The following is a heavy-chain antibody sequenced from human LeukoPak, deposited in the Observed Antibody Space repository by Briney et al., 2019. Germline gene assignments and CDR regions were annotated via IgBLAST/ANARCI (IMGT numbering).Heavy chain of an antibody. CDR2: MNPNSGNT. Sequence: ASVKVSCKASGYTFTSYDINWVRPATGQGLEWMGWMNPNSGNTGYAQKFQGRVTITRNTSISTAYMELSSLRSEDTAVYYCARGRRRNWFDPWGQGTLVTVSS. CDR3: ARGRRRNWFDP. CDR1: GYTFTSYD. V-gene: IGHV1-8*03. J-gene: IGHJ5*02.